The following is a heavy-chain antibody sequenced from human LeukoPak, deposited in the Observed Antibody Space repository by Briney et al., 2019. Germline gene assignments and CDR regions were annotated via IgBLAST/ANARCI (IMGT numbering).Heavy chain of an antibody. J-gene: IGHJ4*02. CDR3: AQSRFFEWFPDY. D-gene: IGHD3-3*01. V-gene: IGHV3-48*03. Sequence: GGSLRLSCEGSGFPFSSYEMNWLRQAPGKGLEWVSHIDSGGITIYYADSVKGRFTISRDNSKNTLYLQMNSLKAEDKAVYYYAQSRFFEWFPDYRGQGTLVTVSS. CDR1: GFPFSSYE. CDR2: IDSGGITI.